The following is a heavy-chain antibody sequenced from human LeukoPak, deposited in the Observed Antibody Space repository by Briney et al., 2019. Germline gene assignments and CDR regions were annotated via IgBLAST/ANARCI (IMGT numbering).Heavy chain of an antibody. Sequence: SETLSLTCTVSGGSISSYYWSWIRQPPGKGLEWIGYIYYSGSTNYNPSLKSRVTISVDTSKNQFSLKLSSVTAADTAVYYCARDLLRLCAYDYWGQGTLVTVSS. V-gene: IGHV4-59*12. D-gene: IGHD2-15*01. CDR1: GGSISSYY. CDR3: ARDLLRLCAYDY. CDR2: IYYSGST. J-gene: IGHJ4*02.